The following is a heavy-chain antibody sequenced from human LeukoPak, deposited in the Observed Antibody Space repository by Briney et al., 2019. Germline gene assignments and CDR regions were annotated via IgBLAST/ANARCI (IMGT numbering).Heavy chain of an antibody. CDR2: INPSGTGT. CDR3: ATDHSMANTAWWFDP. Sequence: ASVKVSCKTSGYTFTGYYMHWVRQAPGQGLEWMGVINPSGTGTSYAQKFQGRITMSRDTSTSTVYMELSSLRSEDTAFYYCATDHSMANTAWWFDPWGQGTLVTVSS. CDR1: GYTFTGYY. V-gene: IGHV1-46*01. J-gene: IGHJ5*02. D-gene: IGHD5-24*01.